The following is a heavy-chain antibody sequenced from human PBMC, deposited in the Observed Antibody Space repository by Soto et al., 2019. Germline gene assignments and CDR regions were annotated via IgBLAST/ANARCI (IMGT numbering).Heavy chain of an antibody. J-gene: IGHJ4*02. CDR3: ARDADYSNYYFDY. D-gene: IGHD4-4*01. V-gene: IGHV4-59*01. CDR1: GGSISSYY. CDR2: IYYSGST. Sequence: PSETLSLTCTASGGSISSYYWSWIRQPPGKGLEWIGYIYYSGSTNYNPSLKSRVTISVDTSKNQFSLKLSSVTAADTAVYYCARDADYSNYYFDYWGQGTLVTVSS.